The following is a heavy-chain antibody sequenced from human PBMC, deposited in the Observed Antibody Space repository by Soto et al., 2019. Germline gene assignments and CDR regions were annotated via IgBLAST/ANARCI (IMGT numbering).Heavy chain of an antibody. D-gene: IGHD1-1*01. CDR1: GFTFSSYE. Sequence: EVQLVESGGGLVQPGGSLRLSCAASGFTFSSYEMNWVRQAPGKGLEWVSYISSSGSTIYYADSVKGPFTISRDNAKNSLYLQMNSLRAEDTAVYYCARGERSGLRHLYYYGMDVWGQGTTVTVSS. V-gene: IGHV3-48*03. J-gene: IGHJ6*02. CDR3: ARGERSGLRHLYYYGMDV. CDR2: ISSSGSTI.